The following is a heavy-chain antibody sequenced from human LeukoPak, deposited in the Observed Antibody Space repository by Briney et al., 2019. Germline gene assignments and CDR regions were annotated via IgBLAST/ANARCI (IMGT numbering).Heavy chain of an antibody. CDR3: GRGGYRDSAFDI. Sequence: SETLSLTCTVSGGSISSYYWSWIRQPAGKGLEWIGRIYTSGSTNHNPSLKSRVTMSVDTSKNQFSLKLSSVTAADTAVYYCGRGGYRDSAFDIWGQGTMVTVSS. D-gene: IGHD3-22*01. CDR1: GGSISSYY. V-gene: IGHV4-4*07. J-gene: IGHJ3*02. CDR2: IYTSGST.